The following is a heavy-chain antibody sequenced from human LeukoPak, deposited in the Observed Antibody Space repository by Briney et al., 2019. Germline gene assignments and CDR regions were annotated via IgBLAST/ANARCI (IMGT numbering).Heavy chain of an antibody. J-gene: IGHJ4*02. CDR2: ISSSSSTI. CDR3: ARGRGWYGY. Sequence: PGGSLRLSCAASGFTFSSYSMNWVRQAPGKGLEWVSYISSSSSTIYYADSVKGRFTISRDNAKNSLYQQMNSLRAEDTAVYYCARGRGWYGYWGQGTLVTVSS. V-gene: IGHV3-48*01. D-gene: IGHD6-19*01. CDR1: GFTFSSYS.